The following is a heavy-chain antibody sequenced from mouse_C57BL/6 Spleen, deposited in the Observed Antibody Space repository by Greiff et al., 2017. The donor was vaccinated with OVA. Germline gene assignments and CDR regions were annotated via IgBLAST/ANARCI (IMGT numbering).Heavy chain of an antibody. Sequence: QVQLQQSGPELVKPGASVKISCKASGYAFSSSWMNWVKQRPGKGLEWIGRIYTGDGDPNYNGKFQGKATLTADKSSITAYMQHSSLTSEDSAVYFCAIITTVVERFDVWGTGTTVTVSS. CDR3: AIITTVVERFDV. V-gene: IGHV1-82*01. D-gene: IGHD1-1*01. CDR2: IYTGDGDP. CDR1: GYAFSSSW. J-gene: IGHJ1*03.